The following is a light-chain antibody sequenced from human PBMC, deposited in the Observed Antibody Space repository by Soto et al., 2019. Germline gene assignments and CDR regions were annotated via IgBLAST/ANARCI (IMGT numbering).Light chain of an antibody. CDR1: QSVLYSSNNKNY. CDR2: WAS. Sequence: DIVMTQSPDSLAVSLGERATINCKSSQSVLYSSNNKNYLAWYQQRPGQPPKLLIYWASTRESGVPDRFSVSGSATDFTLTITSLQAEDVAVYYCQQYESTPPTFGQGTKLEIK. J-gene: IGKJ2*01. V-gene: IGKV4-1*01. CDR3: QQYESTPPT.